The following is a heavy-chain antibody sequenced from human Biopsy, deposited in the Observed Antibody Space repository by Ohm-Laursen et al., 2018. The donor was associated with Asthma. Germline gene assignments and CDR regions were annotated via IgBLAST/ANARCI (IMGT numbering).Heavy chain of an antibody. CDR2: IKHDGSEK. Sequence: GSLRLSCTASGFTFGDYWMSWVRQVPGQGLEWAANIKHDGSEKNHVDSLKGRFTISRDNAKNLLFLQMNSLRAEDTAVYYCARTFHFWSPYHAEHYQLWGQGTLVTVSS. CDR3: ARTFHFWSPYHAEHYQL. J-gene: IGHJ1*01. D-gene: IGHD3-3*01. V-gene: IGHV3-7*01. CDR1: GFTFGDYW.